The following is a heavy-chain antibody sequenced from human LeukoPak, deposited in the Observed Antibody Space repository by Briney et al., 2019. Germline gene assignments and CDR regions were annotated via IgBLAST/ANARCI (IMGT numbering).Heavy chain of an antibody. J-gene: IGHJ6*03. Sequence: GASVKVSCKASGYTFANYDINWVRQATGQGLEWMGWMSPNSGNTGYAQKFQGRVTMTRNTSISTAYMELSSLRSEDTAVYYCASLMVRGDKSGYYYMDVWGKGTTVTISS. CDR2: MSPNSGNT. V-gene: IGHV1-8*01. D-gene: IGHD3-10*01. CDR3: ASLMVRGDKSGYYYMDV. CDR1: GYTFANYD.